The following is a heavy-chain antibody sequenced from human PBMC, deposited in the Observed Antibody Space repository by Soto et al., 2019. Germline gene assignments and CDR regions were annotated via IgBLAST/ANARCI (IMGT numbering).Heavy chain of an antibody. Sequence: EVQLAESGGGLVQPGGSLRLSCAASGFNVNNKYMSWVRQAPGKGLEWVSIIHSGGGTYYADSVKGRFTISRDNSKNTPFLQMNSLRSEDTAVYYCARGSRINYCRLFWSYWYFYLWGRGTLVTLSS. CDR2: IHSGGGT. V-gene: IGHV3-53*04. J-gene: IGHJ2*01. CDR1: GFNVNNKY. CDR3: ARGSRINYCRLFWSYWYFYL. D-gene: IGHD1-26*01.